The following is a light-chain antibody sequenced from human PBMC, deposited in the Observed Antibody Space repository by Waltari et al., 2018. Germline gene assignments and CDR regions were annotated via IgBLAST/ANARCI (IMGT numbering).Light chain of an antibody. CDR3: QSYDSSLSAHVV. CDR1: RPNLGARYY. CDR2: GNS. J-gene: IGLJ2*01. Sequence: QSVLTQPPSVSGAPGQRVTIACTGRRPNLGARYYLPRSQQLPGKAPKLSIYGNSYRPSGVPDRFSGSKSGTSASLAITGLQAEDEAVYYCQSYDSSLSAHVVFGGGTRLTVL. V-gene: IGLV1-40*01.